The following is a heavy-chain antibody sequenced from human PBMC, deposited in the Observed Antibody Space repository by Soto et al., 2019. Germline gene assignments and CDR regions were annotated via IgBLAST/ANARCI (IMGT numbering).Heavy chain of an antibody. V-gene: IGHV4-61*01. D-gene: IGHD3-10*01. J-gene: IGHJ4*02. Sequence: QVQLQESGPGLVKPSETLSLTCNVSGYPVNTGSYYWSWVRQPPGKALEWIGYFYYDGTTNYNPSLKSRLTISVDTSKNQYSLSLNSVTAGVTAVYYCATGRIYYGSEYWGQGSLVTVSS. CDR1: GYPVNTGSYY. CDR2: FYYDGTT. CDR3: ATGRIYYGSEY.